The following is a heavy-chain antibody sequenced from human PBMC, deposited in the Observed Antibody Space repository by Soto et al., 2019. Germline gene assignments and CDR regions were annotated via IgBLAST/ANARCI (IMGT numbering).Heavy chain of an antibody. CDR3: ARQDSGSHTDDAFDI. Sequence: GESLKISCKGSGYSFISYWIGWVRQMPVKGLEWMGIIYPGDSDTRYSPSFQGQVTISADKSISTAYLQWTSLKASDTAMYYCARQDSGSHTDDAFDIWGQGTMVTVS. J-gene: IGHJ3*02. D-gene: IGHD1-26*01. CDR2: IYPGDSDT. V-gene: IGHV5-51*01. CDR1: GYSFISYW.